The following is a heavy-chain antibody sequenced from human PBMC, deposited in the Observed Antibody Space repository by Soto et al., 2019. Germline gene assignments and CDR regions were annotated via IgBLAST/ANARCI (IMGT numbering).Heavy chain of an antibody. J-gene: IGHJ4*02. CDR2: IYYSGST. Sequence: PSETLSLTCTVSGGSISSYYWSWIRQPPGKGLEWIGYIYYSGSTNYNPSLKSRVIISVDTSNNQLFLKLRSVTAADTAVYYCARHRQYYDTSGYQQRYFDYWGQGTQVTVSS. CDR3: ARHRQYYDTSGYQQRYFDY. D-gene: IGHD3-22*01. CDR1: GGSISSYY. V-gene: IGHV4-59*08.